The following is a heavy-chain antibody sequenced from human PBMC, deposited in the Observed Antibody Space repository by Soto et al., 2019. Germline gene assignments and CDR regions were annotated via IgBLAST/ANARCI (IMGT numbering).Heavy chain of an antibody. V-gene: IGHV4-34*01. CDR1: GGSFSGYQ. CDR3: ARGLILWFGELSRRGGYYYYMDV. Sequence: QVQLQQWGAGLLKPSETLSLTCAVYGGSFSGYQWTWIRQTPGKGLEWIGEVNDSGNINYNPSLKSRATILVDTAKKQISLKLSSVTAADTAVYYGARGLILWFGELSRRGGYYYYMDVWGKGTTVTVSS. D-gene: IGHD3-10*01. CDR2: VNDSGNI. J-gene: IGHJ6*03.